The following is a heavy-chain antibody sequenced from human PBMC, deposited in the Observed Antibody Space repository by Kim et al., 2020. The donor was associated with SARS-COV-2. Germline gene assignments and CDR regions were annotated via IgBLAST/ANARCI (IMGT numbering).Heavy chain of an antibody. V-gene: IGHV3-30*18. Sequence: GGSLRLSCAASGFTFSSYGMHWVRQAPGKGLEWVAVISYDGSNKYYADSVKGRLTISRDNSKNTLYLQMNNLRAEDTAEYYCAKAPLDVVVVAATLDYWGQGTPVTVSS. J-gene: IGHJ4*02. CDR2: ISYDGSNK. CDR1: GFTFSSYG. CDR3: AKAPLDVVVVAATLDY. D-gene: IGHD2-15*01.